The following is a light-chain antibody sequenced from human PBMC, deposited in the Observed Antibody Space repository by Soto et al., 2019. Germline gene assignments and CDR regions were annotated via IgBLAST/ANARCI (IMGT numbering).Light chain of an antibody. Sequence: QSALTQPPSASGSPGQSVTISCTGTISDVGGYDYVSWYQQHPGRVPKLMIYEVSQRPSGVPDRFSGYKSGNTASLTVSGLQAEDEADYYCSSYADNNKLIFGGGTKLTVL. CDR1: ISDVGGYDY. CDR2: EVS. V-gene: IGLV2-8*01. CDR3: SSYADNNKLI. J-gene: IGLJ2*01.